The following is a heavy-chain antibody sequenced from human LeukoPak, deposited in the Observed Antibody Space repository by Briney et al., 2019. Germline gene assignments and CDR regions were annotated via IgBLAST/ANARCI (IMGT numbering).Heavy chain of an antibody. V-gene: IGHV4-38-2*02. J-gene: IGHJ4*02. CDR3: ARDIGSYYYDSSGYYPYFDY. CDR2: IYHSGST. D-gene: IGHD3-22*01. Sequence: SETLSLTCTVSGYSISSGYYWGWIRQPPGKGLEWIGSIYHSGSTYYNPSLKSRVTISVDTSKNQFSLKLSSVTAADTAVYYCARDIGSYYYDSSGYYPYFDYWGQGTLVTVSS. CDR1: GYSISSGYY.